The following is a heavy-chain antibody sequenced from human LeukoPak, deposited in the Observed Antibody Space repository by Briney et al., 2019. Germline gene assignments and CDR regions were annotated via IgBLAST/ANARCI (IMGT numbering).Heavy chain of an antibody. Sequence: SETLSLTCAVYGGSFSGYHWTWIRQSPGKGLEWIGDINPSGSTYYNPSLRSRLTISVDTSKNQFSLKLRSVTAADTAVYYCARGRHDITMIVVVMTSVSYYLDVWGKGTTVTVS. V-gene: IGHV4-34*01. D-gene: IGHD3-22*01. CDR2: INPSGST. CDR3: ARGRHDITMIVVVMTSVSYYLDV. CDR1: GGSFSGYH. J-gene: IGHJ6*03.